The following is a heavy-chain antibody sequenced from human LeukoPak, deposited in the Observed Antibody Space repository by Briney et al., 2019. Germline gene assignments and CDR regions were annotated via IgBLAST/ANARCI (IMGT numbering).Heavy chain of an antibody. D-gene: IGHD6-13*01. CDR3: ASRWYTRKDLDY. V-gene: IGHV4-34*01. CDR2: INHSGST. CDR1: GGSFSGYY. Sequence: PSETLSLTCAVYGGSFSGYYCSWIRQPPAKGLEWIGEINHSGSTNYNPSLKSRVTISVDTSKTQSSLKLSSVTAADAAVYYCASRWYTRKDLDYWGQGTLVTVSS. J-gene: IGHJ4*02.